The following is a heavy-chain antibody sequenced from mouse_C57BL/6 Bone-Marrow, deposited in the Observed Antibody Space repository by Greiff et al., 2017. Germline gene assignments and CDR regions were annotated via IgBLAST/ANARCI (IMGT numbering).Heavy chain of an antibody. D-gene: IGHD1-1*01. CDR3: ARGGSSSHWYFDV. CDR1: GYTFTSYW. J-gene: IGHJ1*03. Sequence: VQLQQPGAELVRPGSSVKLSCKASGYTFTSYWMHWVKQRPIQGLEWIGNIDPSDSETHYNQKFKDKATLTVDKSSSTAYMQLSSLTSEDSAVYYCARGGSSSHWYFDVWGTGTTVTVSS. CDR2: IDPSDSET. V-gene: IGHV1-52*01.